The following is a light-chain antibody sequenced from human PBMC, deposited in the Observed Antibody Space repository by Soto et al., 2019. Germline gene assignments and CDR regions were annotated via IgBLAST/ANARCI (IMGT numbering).Light chain of an antibody. CDR1: SSDIGAYNY. Sequence: QSALTQPASVSGSPGQSITISCTGTSSDIGAYNYVSWSQQHPGKAPQLMIYEVSNRPSGVSNRFSGSKSGNTASLTISGLQAEDEADYYCSSYTSSSTFAFGTGTKVTVL. V-gene: IGLV2-14*01. CDR3: SSYTSSSTFA. J-gene: IGLJ1*01. CDR2: EVS.